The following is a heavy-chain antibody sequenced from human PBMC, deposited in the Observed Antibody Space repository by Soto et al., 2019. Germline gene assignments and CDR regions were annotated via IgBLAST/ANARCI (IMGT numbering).Heavy chain of an antibody. CDR2: IIPIFGTA. J-gene: IGHJ5*02. CDR1: GGTFSSYA. V-gene: IGHV1-69*06. Sequence: QVQLVQSGAEVKKPGSSVKVSCKASGGTFSSYAISWVRQAPGQGLEWMGGIIPIFGTANYAQKFQGRVTITADKSTSTAYMELSSPRSEDTAVYYCARVGIVVVTAIGWFDPWGQGTLVTVSS. CDR3: ARVGIVVVTAIGWFDP. D-gene: IGHD2-21*02.